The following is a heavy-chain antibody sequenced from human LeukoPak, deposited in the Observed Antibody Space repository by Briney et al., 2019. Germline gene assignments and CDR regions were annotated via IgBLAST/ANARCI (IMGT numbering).Heavy chain of an antibody. CDR3: ARAYDHFWSAYYRDYGMDV. Sequence: GGSLRLSCVASGFTFSSYTLSWVRQGPRKGLEWVSSISSSSSHIYYADSVKGRFTISRDNARNSVYLQTNSLRAEDTAVYYCARAYDHFWSAYYRDYGMDVWGQGTAVTVS. J-gene: IGHJ6*02. CDR1: GFTFSSYT. V-gene: IGHV3-21*01. D-gene: IGHD3-3*01. CDR2: ISSSSSHI.